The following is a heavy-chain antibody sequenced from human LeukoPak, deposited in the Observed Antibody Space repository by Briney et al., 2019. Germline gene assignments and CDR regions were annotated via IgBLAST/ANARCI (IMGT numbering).Heavy chain of an antibody. D-gene: IGHD6-19*01. CDR2: IYYSGST. Sequence: SETLSLTCTVSGGSISSYYWSWIRQPPGKGLEWIGYIYYSGSTNYNPSLKSRVTISVDTSKNQFSLKLSSVTAADTAVYYCARFGGWGTGGLDYWGQGTLVTVSS. J-gene: IGHJ4*02. V-gene: IGHV4-59*01. CDR1: GGSISSYY. CDR3: ARFGGWGTGGLDY.